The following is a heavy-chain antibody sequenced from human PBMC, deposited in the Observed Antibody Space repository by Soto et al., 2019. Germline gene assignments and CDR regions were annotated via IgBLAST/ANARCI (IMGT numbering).Heavy chain of an antibody. Sequence: QVQLVQSGAEEKKPGASVKILCKASGYPFTSYAIHWVRQAPGQRLEWMGWINADDGNTKHSQKFQDRVTFTRDTAASTTYMELSSLRSEYTAVYYCAGDSPITDTLPRDYFKDGMDVWGQGTTVTVSS. J-gene: IGHJ6*02. D-gene: IGHD1-20*01. V-gene: IGHV1-3*05. CDR3: AGDSPITDTLPRDYFKDGMDV. CDR2: INADDGNT. CDR1: GYPFTSYA.